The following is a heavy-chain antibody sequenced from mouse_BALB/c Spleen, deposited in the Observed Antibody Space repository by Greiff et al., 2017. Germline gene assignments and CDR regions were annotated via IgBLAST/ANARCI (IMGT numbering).Heavy chain of an antibody. CDR1: GFTFTDYY. CDR2: IRNKANGYTT. CDR3: ARDIFAY. V-gene: IGHV7-3*02. Sequence: EVNVVESGGGLVQPGGSLRLSCATSGFTFTDYYMSWVRQPPGKALEWLGFIRNKANGYTTEYSASVKGRFTISRDNSQSILYLQMNTLRAEDSATYYCARDIFAYWGQGTLVTVSA. J-gene: IGHJ3*01.